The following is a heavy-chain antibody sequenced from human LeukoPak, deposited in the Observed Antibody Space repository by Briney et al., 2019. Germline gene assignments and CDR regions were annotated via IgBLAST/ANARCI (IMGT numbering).Heavy chain of an antibody. J-gene: IGHJ5*02. CDR2: ISAYNGNT. CDR1: GYTFISYG. V-gene: IGHV1-18*01. CDR3: ARVRYYYDSSLNWFDP. D-gene: IGHD3-22*01. Sequence: ASVQVSCKATGYTFISYGISWVRQAPGQGLEWMGWISAYNGNTNYAQKLQDRVTMTTDTSTSTAYMELRSLRSDDTAVYYCARVRYYYDSSLNWFDPWGQGTLVTVSS.